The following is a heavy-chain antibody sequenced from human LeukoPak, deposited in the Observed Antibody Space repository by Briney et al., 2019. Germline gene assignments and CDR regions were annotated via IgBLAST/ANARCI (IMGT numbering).Heavy chain of an antibody. V-gene: IGHV4-61*02. CDR1: GGSISSGSYY. CDR2: IYSTGST. CDR3: ASGYIVATTIDY. D-gene: IGHD5-12*01. J-gene: IGHJ4*02. Sequence: PSETLSLTCTVSGGSISSGSYYWSWIRQPAGKGLERIGRIYSTGSTNYNPSLKSRVTISVDTSKNQFSLKLSSVTAADTAVYYCASGYIVATTIDYWGQGTLVTVSS.